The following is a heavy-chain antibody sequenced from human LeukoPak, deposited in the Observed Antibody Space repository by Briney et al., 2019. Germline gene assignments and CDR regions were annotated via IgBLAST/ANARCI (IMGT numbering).Heavy chain of an antibody. D-gene: IGHD3-10*01. J-gene: IGHJ3*02. CDR2: IYYSGST. CDR3: ARQTYYYGSGSLAAFDI. Sequence: SETLSLTCAVYGGSFSGYYWGWIRQPPGKGLEWIGSIYYSGSTYYNPSLKSRVTISVDTSKNQFSLKLSSVTAADTAVYYCARQTYYYGSGSLAAFDIWGQGTMVTVSS. V-gene: IGHV4-39*01. CDR1: GGSFSGYY.